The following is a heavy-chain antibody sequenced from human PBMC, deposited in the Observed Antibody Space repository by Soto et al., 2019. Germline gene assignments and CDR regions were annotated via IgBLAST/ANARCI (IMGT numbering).Heavy chain of an antibody. CDR2: IYSGGST. J-gene: IGHJ4*02. V-gene: IGHV3-53*01. Sequence: EVQLVESGGGLIQPGGSLRLSCAASGFTVSSNYMSWVRQAPGKGLEWVSVIYSGGSTYYADSVKGRFTISRDNSKNTLYLQMNSLRAEDTAVYYCAKASERTKQQLVSGFDYWGQGTLVTVSS. D-gene: IGHD6-13*01. CDR3: AKASERTKQQLVSGFDY. CDR1: GFTVSSNY.